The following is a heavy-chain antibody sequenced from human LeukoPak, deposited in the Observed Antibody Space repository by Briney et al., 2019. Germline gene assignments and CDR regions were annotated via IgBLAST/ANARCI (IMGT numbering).Heavy chain of an antibody. CDR1: GFTFSSYW. CDR3: ARDRTMVRGVGGY. J-gene: IGHJ4*02. D-gene: IGHD3-10*01. Sequence: GGSLRLSCAASGFTFSSYWMSWVRQAPGKGLEWVANIKQDGSEKYYVDSVKGRFTISRDNAKNSLYLQMSSLRAEDTAVCYCARDRTMVRGVGGYWGQGTLVTVSS. CDR2: IKQDGSEK. V-gene: IGHV3-7*01.